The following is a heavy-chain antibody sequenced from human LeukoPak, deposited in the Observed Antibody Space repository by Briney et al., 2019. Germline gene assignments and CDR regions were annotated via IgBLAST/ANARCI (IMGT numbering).Heavy chain of an antibody. Sequence: GGSLRLSCAASGFTFSNNAMSWVRQAPGKGLEWVSVISGSGRNSYYADSVKGRFTTSRDNSKNTLYLQMNTLRAEDTAVYYCAKGEALDWGQGTLVTVSS. V-gene: IGHV3-23*01. CDR2: ISGSGRNS. J-gene: IGHJ4*02. CDR1: GFTFSNNA. CDR3: AKGEALD.